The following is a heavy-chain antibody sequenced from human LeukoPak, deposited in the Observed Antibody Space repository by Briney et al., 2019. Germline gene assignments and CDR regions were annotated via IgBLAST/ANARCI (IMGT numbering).Heavy chain of an antibody. CDR2: INPSDGWT. V-gene: IGHV1-46*02. Sequence: ASVKVSCKSSGYTFNTYYIHWVRQAPGQALEWLAIINPSDGWTNDAQKFKGRVAVTGDTSTSTVYMGLSRLRSDDTAVYYCARDDTIAEGIGFEYWGEGTLVTVSP. D-gene: IGHD1-26*01. J-gene: IGHJ4*02. CDR3: ARDDTIAEGIGFEY. CDR1: GYTFNTYY.